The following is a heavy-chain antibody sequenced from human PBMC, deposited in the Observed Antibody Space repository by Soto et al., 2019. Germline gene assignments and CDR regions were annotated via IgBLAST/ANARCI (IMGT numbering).Heavy chain of an antibody. CDR1: GGTFSSYA. Sequence: SVKVSCKASGGTFSSYAISWVRQAPGQGLEWMGGIIPIFGTANYAQKFQGRVTITADESTSTAYMELSSLRSEDTAVYYCAVRFLEWSALDYWGQGTLVTVSS. CDR2: IIPIFGTA. V-gene: IGHV1-69*13. CDR3: AVRFLEWSALDY. D-gene: IGHD3-3*01. J-gene: IGHJ4*02.